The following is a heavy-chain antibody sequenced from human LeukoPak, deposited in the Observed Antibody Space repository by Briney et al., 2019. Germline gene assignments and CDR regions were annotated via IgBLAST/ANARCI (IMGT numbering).Heavy chain of an antibody. D-gene: IGHD2-2*01. J-gene: IGHJ4*02. V-gene: IGHV3-53*01. CDR3: AREGPYCSSTSCYDY. CDR2: IYSGGST. CDR1: GFTVSSNY. Sequence: GGSLRLSCAASGFTVSSNYMSWVRQAPGKGLEWVSVIYSGGSTYYADSVKGRFTISRDNSKNTLYLQMNSLRAEDTAVYYCAREGPYCSSTSCYDYWGQGTLATVSS.